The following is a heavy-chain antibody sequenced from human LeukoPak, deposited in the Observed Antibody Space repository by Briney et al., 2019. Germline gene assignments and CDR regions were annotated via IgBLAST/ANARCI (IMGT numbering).Heavy chain of an antibody. CDR3: ARDYGGTEYFQH. CDR1: GFTFSSYA. Sequence: PGGSLRLSCAASGFTFSSYAMHWVRQAPGKGLEWVAVISYDGSNKYYADSVKGRFTISRDNSKNTLYLQMNSLRAEDTAVYYCARDYGGTEYFQHWGQGTLVTVSS. J-gene: IGHJ1*01. CDR2: ISYDGSNK. D-gene: IGHD4-23*01. V-gene: IGHV3-30-3*01.